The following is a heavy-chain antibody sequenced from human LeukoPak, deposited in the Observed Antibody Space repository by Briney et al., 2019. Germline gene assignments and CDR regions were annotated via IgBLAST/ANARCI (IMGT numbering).Heavy chain of an antibody. V-gene: IGHV3-30*04. CDR2: ISYDGRNK. J-gene: IGHJ4*02. CDR1: GFTFSSYA. Sequence: GRSLRLFCEASGFTFSSYALYWVRQALGKGLAWVAVISYDGRNKYYADSVKGRFTISRDNSKNTLYLEMNSLRGEDTAVYFCARGPPRGADRAPFDYWGQGTLVTVSS. CDR3: ARGPPRGADRAPFDY. D-gene: IGHD3-10*01.